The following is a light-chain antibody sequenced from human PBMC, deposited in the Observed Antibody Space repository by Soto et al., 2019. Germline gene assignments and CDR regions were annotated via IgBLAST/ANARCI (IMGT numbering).Light chain of an antibody. V-gene: IGLV2-14*01. CDR2: EVI. Sequence: QSALTQPASVSGSPGQSITISCTGTSGDIGTYNYVSWYQQYPGGPHILIIYEVINRPSGISYRFSGSKSGNTASLTISGLQAEDEAHYYCSSYTSGNTAVSFGGGTKVTVL. J-gene: IGLJ2*01. CDR1: SGDIGTYNY. CDR3: SSYTSGNTAVS.